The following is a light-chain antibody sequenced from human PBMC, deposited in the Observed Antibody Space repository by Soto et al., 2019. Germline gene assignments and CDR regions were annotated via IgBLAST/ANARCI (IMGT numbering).Light chain of an antibody. Sequence: DIQLTQSPSSLSASVGDRATITCRASQDISNYLAWYQQKPGKVPNLLMYGASALRSGVPSRFSGSGSGTDFTLTISSLQPEDVATYYCQKYNSAPWTFGQGTKVEIK. J-gene: IGKJ1*01. CDR1: QDISNY. V-gene: IGKV1-27*01. CDR2: GAS. CDR3: QKYNSAPWT.